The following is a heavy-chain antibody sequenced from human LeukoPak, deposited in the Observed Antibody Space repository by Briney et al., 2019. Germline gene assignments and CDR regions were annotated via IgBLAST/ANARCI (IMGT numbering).Heavy chain of an antibody. CDR3: ARVPGDHDAFDI. Sequence: GGSLRLSCAASGFTFSSYSMNWVRQAPGKGLEWVSHFTASGTAMFYADSVKGRFTISRDNAKNSLYLQMNSLRDEDTAVYYCARVPGDHDAFDIWGQGTMVTVSS. CDR2: FTASGTAM. V-gene: IGHV3-48*02. J-gene: IGHJ3*02. CDR1: GFTFSSYS.